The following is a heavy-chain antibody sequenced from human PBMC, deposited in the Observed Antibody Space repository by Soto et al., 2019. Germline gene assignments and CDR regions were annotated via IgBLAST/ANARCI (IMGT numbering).Heavy chain of an antibody. CDR1: GGTFSSYA. Sequence: GASVKVSCKASGGTFSSYAISWVRQAPGQGLEWMGGIIPIFGTANYAQKFQGRVTITADKSTSTAYMELSSLRSEDTAVYYCAIFRVTGIAVAGRAPAYWGQGTLVT. V-gene: IGHV1-69*06. CDR2: IIPIFGTA. CDR3: AIFRVTGIAVAGRAPAY. J-gene: IGHJ4*02. D-gene: IGHD6-19*01.